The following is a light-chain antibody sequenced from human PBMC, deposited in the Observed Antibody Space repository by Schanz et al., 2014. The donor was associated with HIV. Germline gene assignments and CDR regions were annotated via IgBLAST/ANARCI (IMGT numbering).Light chain of an antibody. J-gene: IGKJ4*01. CDR1: QSLLYSSNNKNY. V-gene: IGKV4-1*01. CDR3: QQYFDPPIT. Sequence: DFVMTQSPDSLAVSLGERATINCKSSQSLLYSSNNKNYLAWYQQKPGQPPKLLIYWASTRQSGVPDRFSGSGSGTDFTLTISSLQAEDVAVYYCQQYFDPPITFGGGTKVEIK. CDR2: WAS.